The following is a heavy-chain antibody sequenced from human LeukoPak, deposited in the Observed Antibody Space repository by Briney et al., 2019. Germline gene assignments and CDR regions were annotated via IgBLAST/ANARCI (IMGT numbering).Heavy chain of an antibody. CDR1: GFTFSSYA. CDR2: ISGSGGST. CDR3: AKDGDFWSGYDAPRQYYFDY. J-gene: IGHJ4*02. V-gene: IGHV3-23*01. Sequence: GGSLRLSCAASGFTFSSYAMSWVRQAPGKGLEWVSAISGSGGSTYYADSVRGRFTISRDNSKNTLYLQMNSLRAEDTAVYYCAKDGDFWSGYDAPRQYYFDYWGQGTLVTVSS. D-gene: IGHD3-3*01.